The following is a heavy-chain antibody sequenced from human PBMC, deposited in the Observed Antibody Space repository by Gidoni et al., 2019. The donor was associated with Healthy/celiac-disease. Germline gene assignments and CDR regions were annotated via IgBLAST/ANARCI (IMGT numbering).Heavy chain of an antibody. CDR2: NNPSGGST. J-gene: IGHJ4*02. D-gene: IGHD6-13*01. CDR1: GYTFTSYY. CDR3: ARVVSSRAAAGRGAFDY. V-gene: IGHV1-46*01. Sequence: QVQLVQSGAEVKKPGASVKVSCKASGYTFTSYYMHWVRQAPGQGLEWMGINNPSGGSTSYAQKFQGRVTMTRDTSTSTVYMELSSLRSEDTAVYYCARVVSSRAAAGRGAFDYWGQGTLVTVSS.